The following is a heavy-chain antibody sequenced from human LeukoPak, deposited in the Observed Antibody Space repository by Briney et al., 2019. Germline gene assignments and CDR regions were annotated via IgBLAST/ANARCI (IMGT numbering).Heavy chain of an antibody. CDR2: INHSGST. D-gene: IGHD2-2*01. V-gene: IGHV4-34*01. CDR3: ARGRGDIVVVPRWAKSYYMDV. CDR1: GGSFSGYY. Sequence: SETLSLTCAVYGGSFSGYYWSWIRQPPGKGLEWIGEINHSGSTNYNPSLKSRVTISVDTSKNQFSLKLSSVTAADTAVYYCARGRGDIVVVPRWAKSYYMDVWGKGTTVTVSS. J-gene: IGHJ6*03.